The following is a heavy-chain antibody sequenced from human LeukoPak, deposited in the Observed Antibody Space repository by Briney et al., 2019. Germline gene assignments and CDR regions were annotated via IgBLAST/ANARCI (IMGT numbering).Heavy chain of an antibody. CDR1: GYTFTSYD. D-gene: IGHD4-17*01. V-gene: IGHV1-8*01. CDR2: MNPNSGNT. CDR3: ARGLTVTTRLAGY. J-gene: IGHJ4*02. Sequence: ASVKVSCKASGYTFTSYDINWLRQATGQRLEWMGWMNPNSGNTDYAQKFQGRVTMTRNTSISTAYMELSSLRSEDTAMYYCARGLTVTTRLAGYWGQGTLVTVSS.